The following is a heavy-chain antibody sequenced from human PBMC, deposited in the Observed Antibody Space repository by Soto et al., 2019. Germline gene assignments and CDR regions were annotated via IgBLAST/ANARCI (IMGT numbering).Heavy chain of an antibody. CDR3: ARGGKNYGGESDY. D-gene: IGHD4-17*01. CDR2: IYYSGST. CDR1: GGSVSPDY. V-gene: IGHV4-59*02. J-gene: IGHJ4*02. Sequence: SETLSLTCTVSGGSVSPDYWDWIRQPPGKGLEWIGYIYYSGSTNYNPSLKSRVTISIDTSKNQFSLKLSSVTAADTAVYYCARGGKNYGGESDYSGQGTMVTVYS.